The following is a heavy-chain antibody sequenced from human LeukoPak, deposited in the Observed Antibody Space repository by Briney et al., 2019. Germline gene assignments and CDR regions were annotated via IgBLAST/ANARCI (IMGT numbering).Heavy chain of an antibody. Sequence: GGSLRLSCAASGFTFSSYEMNWVRQAPGKGLEWLPYISSSGSTIYYADSVKVRFTISRDNAKNSLYLQMNSLRAEDTAVYYCARVTRQYYDSSGYYPHSDYWGQGTLVTVSS. CDR3: ARVTRQYYDSSGYYPHSDY. J-gene: IGHJ4*02. CDR1: GFTFSSYE. D-gene: IGHD3-22*01. CDR2: ISSSGSTI. V-gene: IGHV3-48*03.